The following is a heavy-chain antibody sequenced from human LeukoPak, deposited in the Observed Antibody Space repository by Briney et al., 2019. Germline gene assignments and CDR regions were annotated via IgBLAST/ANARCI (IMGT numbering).Heavy chain of an antibody. CDR1: GFTFSSYS. CDR3: ARKGVATTTSHFDY. CDR2: ISSSSSYI. D-gene: IGHD6-13*01. J-gene: IGHJ4*02. V-gene: IGHV3-21*01. Sequence: GGSLRLSCAASGFTFSSYSMNWVRQAPGKGLEWVSSISSSSSYIYYADSVKGRFTISRDNAKNSLYLQMNSLRAEDTAVYYCARKGVATTTSHFDYWGQGTQVTVSS.